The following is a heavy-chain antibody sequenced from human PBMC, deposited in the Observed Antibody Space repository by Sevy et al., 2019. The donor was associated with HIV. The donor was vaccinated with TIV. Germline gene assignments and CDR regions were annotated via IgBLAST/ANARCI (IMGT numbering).Heavy chain of an antibody. Sequence: SETMSLTCTVSGGSINSDSYYWGWIRQPPGKGLEWIGNIYYSGTTYYNPSLKSRVTISVDTSKNQFSLKLSSVTAADTAVYYCARFEYGDYVSHFEYWGQGTLVTVSS. CDR1: GGSINSDSYY. CDR3: ARFEYGDYVSHFEY. J-gene: IGHJ4*02. V-gene: IGHV4-39*01. D-gene: IGHD2-21*02. CDR2: IYYSGTT.